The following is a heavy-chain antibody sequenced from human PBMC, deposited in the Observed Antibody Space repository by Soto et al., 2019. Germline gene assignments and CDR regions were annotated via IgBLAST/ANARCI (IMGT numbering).Heavy chain of an antibody. Sequence: PSETLSLTCTVTGDSVNSYYWSWMRQPPGKGLECMGYVYYSGSTNYNPSLKSRVTISVDTSKNQFSLKLSSVTAADTAVYYCARQLRYFDWLLPSLSGYFDYWGQGTLVTVSS. CDR3: ARQLRYFDWLLPSLSGYFDY. J-gene: IGHJ4*02. CDR2: VYYSGST. V-gene: IGHV4-59*08. D-gene: IGHD3-9*01. CDR1: GDSVNSYY.